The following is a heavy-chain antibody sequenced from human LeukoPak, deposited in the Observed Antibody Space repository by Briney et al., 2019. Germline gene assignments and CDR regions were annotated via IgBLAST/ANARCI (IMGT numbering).Heavy chain of an antibody. J-gene: IGHJ6*02. CDR3: AKYVSAKGPPYALDV. Sequence: GGSLRLSCAASGFIFSSYAMQWVRQAPGKGLEWVSGISASGGSTWYADSVKGRFTISRDNSKNTLYLQMNSLRAEDTAVYYCAKYVSAKGPPYALDVWGQGTTVTVSS. D-gene: IGHD2/OR15-2a*01. CDR1: GFIFSSYA. CDR2: ISASGGST. V-gene: IGHV3-23*01.